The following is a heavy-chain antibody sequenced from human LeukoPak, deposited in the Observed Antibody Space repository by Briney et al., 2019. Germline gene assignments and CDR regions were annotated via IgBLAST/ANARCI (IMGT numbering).Heavy chain of an antibody. CDR2: IYYSGST. V-gene: IGHV4-30-4*08. J-gene: IGHJ3*02. Sequence: SETLSLTCTVYGGSISSGDYYWSWIRQPPGKGLEWIGYIYYSGSTYYNPSLKSRVTISVDTSKNQFSLKLSSVTAADTAVYGCSRAVGDFWSGYSAFDSWGQGTMVTVSS. D-gene: IGHD3-3*01. CDR3: SRAVGDFWSGYSAFDS. CDR1: GGSISSGDYY.